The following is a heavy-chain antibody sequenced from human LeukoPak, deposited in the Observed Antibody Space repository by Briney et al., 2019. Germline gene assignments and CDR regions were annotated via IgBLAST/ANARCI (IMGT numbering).Heavy chain of an antibody. CDR1: GGSISSSSYY. V-gene: IGHV4-39*07. J-gene: IGHJ4*02. CDR3: ARLPHYDFWSGPIDY. Sequence: SETLSLTCTVSGGSISSSSYYWGWIRQPPGKGLEWIVSIYYSGSTYYNPSLKSRVTISVDTSKNQFSLKLSSVTAADTAVYYCARLPHYDFWSGPIDYWGQGTLVTVSS. CDR2: IYYSGST. D-gene: IGHD3-3*01.